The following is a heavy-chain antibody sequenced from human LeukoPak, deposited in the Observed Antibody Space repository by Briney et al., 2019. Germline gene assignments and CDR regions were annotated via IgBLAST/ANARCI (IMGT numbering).Heavy chain of an antibody. CDR1: GGSFSDYY. CDR2: INHSGST. Sequence: RASETLSLTCAVYGGSFSDYYWSWIRQPPGKGLEWIGEINHSGSTNYNPSLKSRVTISVDTSKNQFSLKLSSVTAADTAVYYCARARLEWLSINYYYYYGMDVWGQGTTVTVSS. V-gene: IGHV4-34*01. D-gene: IGHD3-3*01. J-gene: IGHJ6*02. CDR3: ARARLEWLSINYYYYYGMDV.